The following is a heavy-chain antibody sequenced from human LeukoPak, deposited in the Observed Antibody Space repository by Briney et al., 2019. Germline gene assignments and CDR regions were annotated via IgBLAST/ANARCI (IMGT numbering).Heavy chain of an antibody. Sequence: PGGSLRLSGAASGFTFSSYAMSWVRQAPGKGLEWVSAISGSGGSTYYADSVKGRFTISRDNSKNTLYLQMNSLRAEDTAVYYCARNRVGSGKYYNDYWGQGTLVTVSS. J-gene: IGHJ4*02. V-gene: IGHV3-23*01. D-gene: IGHD1-26*01. CDR2: ISGSGGST. CDR3: ARNRVGSGKYYNDY. CDR1: GFTFSSYA.